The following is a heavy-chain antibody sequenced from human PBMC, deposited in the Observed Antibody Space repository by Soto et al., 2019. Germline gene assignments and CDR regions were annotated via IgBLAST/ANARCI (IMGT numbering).Heavy chain of an antibody. V-gene: IGHV4-30-4*01. D-gene: IGHD3-16*01. CDR2: MYYRAMP. CDR3: ARGSELIFYYWEY. Sequence: SETVSVTCNVSGGFNSRDDYYWSWLRQPPRKGLEWIGYMYYRAMPYYNQYLKSRVSISVVTSKNHFSLKMNSGTASDTAVYYCARGSELIFYYWEYWVQGPPVTVS. J-gene: IGHJ4*02. CDR1: GGFNSRDDYY.